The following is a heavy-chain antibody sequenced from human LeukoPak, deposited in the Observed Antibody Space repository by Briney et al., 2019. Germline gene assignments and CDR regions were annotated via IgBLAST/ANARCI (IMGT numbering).Heavy chain of an antibody. CDR1: GYSFGTYW. V-gene: IGHV5-51*01. D-gene: IGHD3-9*01. CDR2: IFPDDSDT. J-gene: IGHJ4*02. Sequence: GESLKISRKGSGYSFGTYWFAWVRQMPGKGLEWMGIIFPDDSDTRYSPSFQGQVTISADKSISTAYLQWSSLKASDTAMYYCARLTGRQYYFDYWGQGTLVTVSS. CDR3: ARLTGRQYYFDY.